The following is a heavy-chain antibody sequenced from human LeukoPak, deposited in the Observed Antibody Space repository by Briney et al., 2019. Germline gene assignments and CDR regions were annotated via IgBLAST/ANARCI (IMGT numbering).Heavy chain of an antibody. D-gene: IGHD3-10*01. CDR1: GYTFATYY. Sequence: ASVKVSCKASGYTFATYYIHWVRQAPGQGLEWMGIINPNSGAPRFAQKFQSRLTMARDTSTSTVHMELSSLRSEDMAVYYCARHASGSGSPLDYWGQGTLVTVSS. V-gene: IGHV1-46*03. CDR2: INPNSGAP. CDR3: ARHASGSGSPLDY. J-gene: IGHJ4*02.